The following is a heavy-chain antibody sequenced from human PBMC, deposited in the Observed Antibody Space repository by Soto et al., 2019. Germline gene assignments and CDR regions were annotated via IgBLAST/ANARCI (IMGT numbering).Heavy chain of an antibody. Sequence: ASETLFLTCTVSGGSISGHYWIWIRQSPGKGLEWIGYIFYSGSTNYNPSLKSRVTLSADTSKNQFSLRLSSVTAADTAVYYCARVGSSGWSPDYWGQGTLVTVSS. V-gene: IGHV4-59*11. J-gene: IGHJ4*02. CDR1: GGSISGHY. D-gene: IGHD6-19*01. CDR3: ARVGSSGWSPDY. CDR2: IFYSGST.